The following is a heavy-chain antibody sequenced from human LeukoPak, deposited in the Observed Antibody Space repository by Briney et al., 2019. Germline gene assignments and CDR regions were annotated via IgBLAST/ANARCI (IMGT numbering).Heavy chain of an antibody. J-gene: IGHJ4*02. Sequence: SQTLSLTCTVSGASISSGGYYWSWIRPHPGKGLEWIGYIYYSGSAYYNPSLKSRVTISVDTTENQFSLKLSSVTAADTAVYYCARVNYGSATKEDYWGQGTLVTVSS. CDR3: ARVNYGSATKEDY. D-gene: IGHD3-10*01. V-gene: IGHV4-31*03. CDR1: GASISSGGYY. CDR2: IYYSGSA.